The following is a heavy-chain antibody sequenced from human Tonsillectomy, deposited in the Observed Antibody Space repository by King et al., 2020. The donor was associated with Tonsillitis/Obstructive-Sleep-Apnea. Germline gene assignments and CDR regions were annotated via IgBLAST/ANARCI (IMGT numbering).Heavy chain of an antibody. V-gene: IGHV4-59*01. J-gene: IGHJ3*02. CDR1: GGSISSYY. D-gene: IGHD3-3*01. CDR2: IYSSGSI. CDR3: ASGTTYYDFWSGSVAFDI. Sequence: QLQESGPGLVKSSETLSLTCTVSGGSISSYYWSWIRQPPGKGLEWIGYIYSSGSINYNPSLKSRVTLSVDTSKNQFSLKLSSVTAADTAVYYCASGTTYYDFWSGSVAFDIWGQGTMVTVSS.